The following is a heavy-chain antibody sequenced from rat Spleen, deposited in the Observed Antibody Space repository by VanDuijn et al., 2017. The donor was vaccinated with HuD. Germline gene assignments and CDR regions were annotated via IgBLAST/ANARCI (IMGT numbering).Heavy chain of an antibody. CDR1: GHSITSSYR. V-gene: IGHV3-3*01. Sequence: EVQLQESGPGLVKPAQSLSLTCSVTGHSITSSYRWNWIRKFPGNKLEWMGYINSAGTTNYNPSLKSRISITLDTSKNQFFLQLNSVTTEDTATYYCARSTYNNYFDYWGQGVMVTVSS. D-gene: IGHD1-10*01. CDR3: ARSTYNNYFDY. CDR2: INSAGTT. J-gene: IGHJ2*01.